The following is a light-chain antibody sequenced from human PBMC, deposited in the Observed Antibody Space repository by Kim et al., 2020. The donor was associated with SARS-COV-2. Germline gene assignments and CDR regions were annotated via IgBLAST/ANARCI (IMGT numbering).Light chain of an antibody. Sequence: SSELTQDPAVSVALGQTVRITCQGDSLRSYYASWNPQKPGQAPVLVIYGKNKCPSGIPDRFSGYSSGNTASLPITGGEAEDEADYYCNSRRSSGTHLVFGGGTQLTVL. CDR1: SLRSYY. V-gene: IGLV3-19*01. CDR2: GKN. J-gene: IGLJ2*01. CDR3: NSRRSSGTHLV.